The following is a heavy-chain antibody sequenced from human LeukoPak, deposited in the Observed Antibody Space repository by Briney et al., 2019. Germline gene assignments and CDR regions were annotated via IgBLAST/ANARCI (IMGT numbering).Heavy chain of an antibody. D-gene: IGHD6-19*01. Sequence: GGSLRLSCAASGFTFSSYGMHWVRQAPGKGLEWVVVIWYDGSNKYYADSVKGRFTISRDNSKNTLYLQMNSLRAEDTAVYYCARVTDSSGWYWYFDYWGQGTLVTVSS. CDR1: GFTFSSYG. CDR2: IWYDGSNK. J-gene: IGHJ4*02. V-gene: IGHV3-33*01. CDR3: ARVTDSSGWYWYFDY.